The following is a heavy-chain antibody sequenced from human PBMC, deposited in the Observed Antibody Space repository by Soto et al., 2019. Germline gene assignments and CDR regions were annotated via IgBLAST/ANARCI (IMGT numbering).Heavy chain of an antibody. Sequence: PXVSLRLSFAASGFTFSSYAMSWVRQAPGKRLEWVSAISGSGGSTYYADSVKGRFTISRDNSKNTLYLQMNSLRAEDTAVYYCAKSSGYYDILTGYYGDTSGNYYYYGMDVWGQGTTVTVSS. D-gene: IGHD3-9*01. CDR3: AKSSGYYDILTGYYGDTSGNYYYYGMDV. J-gene: IGHJ6*02. V-gene: IGHV3-23*01. CDR2: ISGSGGST. CDR1: GFTFSSYA.